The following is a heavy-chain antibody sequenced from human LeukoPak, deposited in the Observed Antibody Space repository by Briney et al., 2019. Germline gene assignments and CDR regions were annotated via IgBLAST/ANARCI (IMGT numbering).Heavy chain of an antibody. CDR2: ISSSSSYI. J-gene: IGHJ6*02. V-gene: IGHV3-21*01. Sequence: GGSLRLSCAASGFTFSSYSMNWVRQAPGKGLEWVSSISSSSSYIYYADSVKGRFTISRDNAKNSLYLQMNSLRAEDTAVYYCARALFSSSWYLHYYYGMDVWGQGTTVTVSS. CDR3: ARALFSSSWYLHYYYGMDV. D-gene: IGHD6-13*01. CDR1: GFTFSSYS.